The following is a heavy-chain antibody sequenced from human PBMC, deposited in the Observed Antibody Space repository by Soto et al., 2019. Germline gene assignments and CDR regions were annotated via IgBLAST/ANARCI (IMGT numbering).Heavy chain of an antibody. V-gene: IGHV1-69*01. J-gene: IGHJ4*02. D-gene: IGHD3-10*01. CDR2: IIPIFGTA. Sequence: QVQLVQSGAEVKKPGSSVKVSCKASGGTFSSYAISWVRQAPGQGLEWMGGIIPIFGTANYAQTFQGRVTITADESTSTAYMELSSLRSEDTAVYYCARERLLWFGESKEQKDYFDYWGQGTLVTVSS. CDR3: ARERLLWFGESKEQKDYFDY. CDR1: GGTFSSYA.